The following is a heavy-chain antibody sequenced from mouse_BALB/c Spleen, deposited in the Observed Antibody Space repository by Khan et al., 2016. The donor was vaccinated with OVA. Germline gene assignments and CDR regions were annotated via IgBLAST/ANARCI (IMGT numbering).Heavy chain of an antibody. Sequence: VQLQESGAELMKPGASVKISCKATGYTFSSYWIEWVKQRPEHGLEWIGEILPGSNSSNYNERFKGKATITADTSSNTAYMQLSSLTSEDSAIYYCARGNYYGSTSWFGYWGQGTLVTVSA. CDR1: GYTFSSYW. V-gene: IGHV1-9*01. J-gene: IGHJ3*01. D-gene: IGHD1-1*01. CDR3: ARGNYYGSTSWFGY. CDR2: ILPGSNSS.